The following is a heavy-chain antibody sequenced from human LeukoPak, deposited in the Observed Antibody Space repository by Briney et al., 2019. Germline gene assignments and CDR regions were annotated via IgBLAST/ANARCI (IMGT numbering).Heavy chain of an antibody. D-gene: IGHD5-24*01. Sequence: PSETLSLTCTVSGGSISSYYWSWIRQPPGKGLEWIGYIYYSGSTNYNPSLKSRVTISVDTSKNQFSLKLSSVTAADTAVYYCAGKMATTEGEFDYWGQGTLVTVSS. CDR2: IYYSGST. V-gene: IGHV4-59*01. CDR1: GGSISSYY. J-gene: IGHJ4*02. CDR3: AGKMATTEGEFDY.